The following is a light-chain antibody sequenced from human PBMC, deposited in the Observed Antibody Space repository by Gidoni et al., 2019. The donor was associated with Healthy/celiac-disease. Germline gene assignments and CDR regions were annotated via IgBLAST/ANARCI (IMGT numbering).Light chain of an antibody. CDR3: QAWDSSTAV. J-gene: IGLJ2*01. CDR2: QDS. CDR1: KLGDKY. Sequence: SLELPPPPPVSVSPGQTASITCSGDKLGDKYACWYQQKPGQSPVLVIYQDSKRPSGIPERFSGSNSGNTATLTISGTQAMDEADYYCQAWDSSTAVFGGGTKLTVL. V-gene: IGLV3-1*01.